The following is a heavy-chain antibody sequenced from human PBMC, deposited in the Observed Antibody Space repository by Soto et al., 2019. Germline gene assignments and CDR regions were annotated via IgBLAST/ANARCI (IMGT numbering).Heavy chain of an antibody. V-gene: IGHV1-69*13. CDR2: IIPIFGTA. J-gene: IGHJ4*02. CDR3: ARGFGELPFDY. D-gene: IGHD3-10*01. Sequence: ASVKVSCKSSGGTFSSYAISWVRQAPGQGLEWMGGIIPIFGTANYAQKFQGRVTITADESTSTAYMELSSLRSEDTAVYYCARGFGELPFDYWGQGTLVTVSS. CDR1: GGTFSSYA.